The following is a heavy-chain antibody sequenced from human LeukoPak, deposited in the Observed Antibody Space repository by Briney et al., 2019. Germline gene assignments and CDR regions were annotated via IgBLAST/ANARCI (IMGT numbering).Heavy chain of an antibody. D-gene: IGHD5-18*01. CDR1: GFTFSEYS. Sequence: GGSLRLSCAGSGFTFSEYSMNWVRQAPGKGLEWVAGIFGSGGSPHYADPVKGRFTISRDNSRNTVYLQINSLRAEDTAVYYCGKTTVGYSSGQKPAWPVDYWGQGTLVTVSS. V-gene: IGHV3-23*01. CDR2: IFGSGGSP. J-gene: IGHJ4*02. CDR3: GKTTVGYSSGQKPAWPVDY.